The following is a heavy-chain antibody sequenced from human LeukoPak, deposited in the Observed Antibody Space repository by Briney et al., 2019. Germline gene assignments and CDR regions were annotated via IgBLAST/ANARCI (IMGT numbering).Heavy chain of an antibody. Sequence: PSEVLSVTCTAAGGSISSYYWSLIWQPAGNGLEWLGRLYTSWSTNYNPSLKSRVTMSVDTSTNQFSLKLSSVTAADTAVYYCAREYYYDSSGCYDYWGQGTLVTVSS. V-gene: IGHV4-4*07. CDR3: AREYYYDSSGCYDY. J-gene: IGHJ4*02. CDR1: GGSISSYY. CDR2: LYTSWST. D-gene: IGHD3-22*01.